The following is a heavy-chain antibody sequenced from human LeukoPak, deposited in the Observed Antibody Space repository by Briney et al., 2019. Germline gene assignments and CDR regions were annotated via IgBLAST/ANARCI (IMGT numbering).Heavy chain of an antibody. V-gene: IGHV3-7*01. Sequence: PGGSLRLSCAASRFTFSNYWMGWVRQAPGKGLEWVASINQDGSEKYYVDSVKGRFTISRDNAKNSLYLQINSLRAEDTAVYYCARDTYGSFDYWGQGALVTVSS. CDR3: ARDTYGSFDY. J-gene: IGHJ4*02. D-gene: IGHD4-17*01. CDR1: RFTFSNYW. CDR2: INQDGSEK.